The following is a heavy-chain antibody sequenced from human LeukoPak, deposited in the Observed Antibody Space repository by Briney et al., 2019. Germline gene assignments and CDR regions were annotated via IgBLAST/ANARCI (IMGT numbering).Heavy chain of an antibody. Sequence: SVKVSCKASGGTFSSYAISWVRQAPGQGLEWMGGIIPIFGTANYAQKFQGRVTITADESTSTAYMELSSLRSEDTAVYYCARDRGYCSSTSCPNEHWGQGTLVTVSS. V-gene: IGHV1-69*13. D-gene: IGHD2-2*01. CDR1: GGTFSSYA. J-gene: IGHJ4*02. CDR3: ARDRGYCSSTSCPNEH. CDR2: IIPIFGTA.